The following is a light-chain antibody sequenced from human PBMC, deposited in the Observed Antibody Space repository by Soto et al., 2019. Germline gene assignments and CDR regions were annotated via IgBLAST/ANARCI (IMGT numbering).Light chain of an antibody. Sequence: EIVLTQSPGALSLSPGERATLSCRASQSVASNFLAWYKQKPGLAPRLLIYGASSRATGIPDRFPGSGSGTDFKFTISRLEHEDTAVFYCQQYGSSQYTFGQGTKMQIK. CDR3: QQYGSSQYT. V-gene: IGKV3-20*01. J-gene: IGKJ2*01. CDR1: QSVASNF. CDR2: GAS.